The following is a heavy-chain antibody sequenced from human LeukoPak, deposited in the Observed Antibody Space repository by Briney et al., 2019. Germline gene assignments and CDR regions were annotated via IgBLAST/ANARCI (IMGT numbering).Heavy chain of an antibody. D-gene: IGHD6-6*01. V-gene: IGHV4-34*01. J-gene: IGHJ4*02. CDR3: AREDGLIAARPVIPVGYFDY. Sequence: SETLSLTCAVYGGSFSGYYWSWIRQPPGKGLEWIGEINHSGSTNYNPSLKSRVTISVDTSKNQFSLKLSSVTAADTAVYYCAREDGLIAARPVIPVGYFDYWGQGTLVTVSS. CDR2: INHSGST. CDR1: GGSFSGYY.